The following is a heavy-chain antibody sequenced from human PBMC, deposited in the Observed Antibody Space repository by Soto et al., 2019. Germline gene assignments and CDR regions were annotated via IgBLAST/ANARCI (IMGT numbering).Heavy chain of an antibody. V-gene: IGHV1-69*01. D-gene: IGHD3-3*01. CDR2: IIPIFGTA. CDR1: GGTFSSYA. J-gene: IGHJ4*02. CDR3: ARLMVFGVVTVEAYY. Sequence: QVQLVQSGAEVKKPGSSVKVSCKASGGTFSSYAISWVRQAPGQGLEWMGGIIPIFGTANYAQKFQGRVTITADESTSTAYMELSSRRSDDTAVYYCARLMVFGVVTVEAYYRGQGTLVTVSS.